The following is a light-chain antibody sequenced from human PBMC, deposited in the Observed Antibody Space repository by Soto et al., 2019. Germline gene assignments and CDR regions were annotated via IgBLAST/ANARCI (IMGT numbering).Light chain of an antibody. CDR2: AAS. V-gene: IGKV3-20*01. CDR3: HQYGSSPPT. CDR1: QNVRGSY. Sequence: IGLSQSAGALSLSPGETASLSCRASQNVRGSYLAWYQQKPGQAPRLLISAASRRATGVPDRFSGSGSGTDFTLTISRLEPEDFAVYCCHQYGSSPPTFGGGTKVDTK. J-gene: IGKJ4*01.